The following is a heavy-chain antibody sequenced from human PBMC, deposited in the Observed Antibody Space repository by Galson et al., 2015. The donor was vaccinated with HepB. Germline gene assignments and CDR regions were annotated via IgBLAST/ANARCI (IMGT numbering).Heavy chain of an antibody. V-gene: IGHV1-46*01. J-gene: IGHJ2*01. Sequence: SVKVSCKASGYTFTSYYMHWVRQAPGQGLEWMGIINPSGGSTSYAQKFQGRVTMTRDTSTSTVYMELSSLRSEDTAVYYCARVGRGSGDYGDYVTRFADYWYFDLWGRGTLVTVSS. CDR1: GYTFTSYY. CDR3: ARVGRGSGDYGDYVTRFADYWYFDL. D-gene: IGHD4-17*01. CDR2: INPSGGST.